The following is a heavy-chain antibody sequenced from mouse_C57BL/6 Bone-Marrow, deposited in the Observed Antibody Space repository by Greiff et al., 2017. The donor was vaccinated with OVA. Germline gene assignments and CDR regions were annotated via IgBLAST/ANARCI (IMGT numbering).Heavy chain of an antibody. J-gene: IGHJ4*01. CDR1: GYTFTDYY. CDR2: INPNNGGT. CDR3: AREVYSGAMDY. V-gene: IGHV1-26*01. Sequence: EVQLQQSGPELVKPGASVKISCKASGYTFTDYYMNWVKQSHGKSLEWIGDINPNNGGTSYNQKFKGKATLTVDKSSSTAYMELRSLTSEDSAVYYCAREVYSGAMDYWGQGTSVTVSS. D-gene: IGHD2-3*01.